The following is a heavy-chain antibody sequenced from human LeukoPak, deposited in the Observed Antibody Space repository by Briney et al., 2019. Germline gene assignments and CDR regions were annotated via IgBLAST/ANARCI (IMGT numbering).Heavy chain of an antibody. D-gene: IGHD2-2*01. CDR3: ARLGPCSSTSCYYYFDY. V-gene: IGHV1-18*01. Sequence: ASVKVSCKASGGTFSRYGISWVRQAPGQGLEWMGWISAYNGNTNYAQKLQGRVTMTTDTSTSTAYMELRSLRSDDTAVYYCARLGPCSSTSCYYYFDYWGQGTLVTVSS. CDR2: ISAYNGNT. CDR1: GGTFSRYG. J-gene: IGHJ4*02.